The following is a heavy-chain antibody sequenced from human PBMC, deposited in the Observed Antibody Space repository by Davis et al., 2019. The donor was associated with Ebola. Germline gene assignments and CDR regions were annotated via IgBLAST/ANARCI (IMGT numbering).Heavy chain of an antibody. CDR3: ARDSTTVVSQKQFDY. CDR1: GFTFSRYS. V-gene: IGHV3-48*02. Sequence: GESLKISCAASGFTFSRYSMNWVRQAPGKGLEWISYINSGSNTIYYADSVKGRFTISRDNAKNSLYLQMNSLRDEDTAVYYCARDSTTVVSQKQFDYWGQGTLVTVSS. D-gene: IGHD4-23*01. CDR2: INSGSNTI. J-gene: IGHJ4*02.